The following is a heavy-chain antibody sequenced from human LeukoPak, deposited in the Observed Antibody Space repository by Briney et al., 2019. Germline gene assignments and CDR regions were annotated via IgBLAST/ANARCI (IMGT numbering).Heavy chain of an antibody. CDR1: GFTLSDYY. CDR3: AREDSGGNSFDY. Sequence: GGSLRLSCAASGFTLSDYYVSWIRQAPGKGLEWVAFISNSGFTTYYADSVKGRFTVSRDNAKDSVSLQMNSLRAEDTARYYCAREDSGGNSFDYWGQGAQVTVS. V-gene: IGHV3-11*01. D-gene: IGHD4/OR15-4a*01. CDR2: ISNSGFTT. J-gene: IGHJ4*02.